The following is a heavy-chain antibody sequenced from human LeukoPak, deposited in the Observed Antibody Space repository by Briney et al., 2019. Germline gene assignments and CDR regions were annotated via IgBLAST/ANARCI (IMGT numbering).Heavy chain of an antibody. J-gene: IGHJ2*01. CDR3: ARADCSGGSCWRERRRWYFDL. V-gene: IGHV4-34*01. Sequence: SETLSLTCTVSGGSISGYYWSWIRQPPGKGLEWIGEINHSGSTNYNPSLKSRVTISVDTSKNQFSLKLSSVTAADTAVYYCARADCSGGSCWRERRRWYFDLWGRGTLVTVSS. CDR2: INHSGST. CDR1: GGSISGYY. D-gene: IGHD2-15*01.